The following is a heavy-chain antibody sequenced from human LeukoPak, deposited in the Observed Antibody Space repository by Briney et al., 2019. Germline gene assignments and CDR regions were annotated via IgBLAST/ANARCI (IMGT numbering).Heavy chain of an antibody. J-gene: IGHJ4*02. CDR1: GFTFSDYA. Sequence: GGSLRLSCSSSGFTFSDYALTWFRQAPGKGLEWVSGTSGSGASAYYADSVKGRFTISRDNPRRTVYLQLNSLTAEDTAIYYCARSRGFGELLPFDHWGQGALVTVSS. CDR2: TSGSGASA. D-gene: IGHD3-10*01. CDR3: ARSRGFGELLPFDH. V-gene: IGHV3-23*01.